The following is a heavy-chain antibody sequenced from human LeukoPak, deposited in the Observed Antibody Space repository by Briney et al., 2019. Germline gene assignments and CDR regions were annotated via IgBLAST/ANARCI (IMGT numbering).Heavy chain of an antibody. V-gene: IGHV3-21*01. J-gene: IGHJ5*02. CDR3: ARVPSVGGSSDPLDS. D-gene: IGHD3-16*01. CDR2: ISSSSSYI. Sequence: GGSLRLSCAASGFTFSSYSMNWVRQAPGKGLEWVSSISSSSSYIYYADSVKGRFTISRDNAKNSLYLQMNSLRAEDTAVYYCARVPSVGGSSDPLDSWGQGTLVPVSS. CDR1: GFTFSSYS.